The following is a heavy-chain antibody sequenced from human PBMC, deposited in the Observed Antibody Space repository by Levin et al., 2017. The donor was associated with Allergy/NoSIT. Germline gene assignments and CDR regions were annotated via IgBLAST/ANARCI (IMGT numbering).Heavy chain of an antibody. J-gene: IGHJ4*02. Sequence: TLSLTCAVYGGSFSGYYWSWIRQPPGKGLEWIGKIDHSGTSNYTPSLESRVTISADMSKNQFYLKMNSVTAADTAVYFCARGLWGGSRYTWGYWGQGALVTVSS. CDR3: ARGLWGGSRYTWGY. V-gene: IGHV4-34*01. CDR1: GGSFSGYY. D-gene: IGHD3-16*02. CDR2: IDHSGTS.